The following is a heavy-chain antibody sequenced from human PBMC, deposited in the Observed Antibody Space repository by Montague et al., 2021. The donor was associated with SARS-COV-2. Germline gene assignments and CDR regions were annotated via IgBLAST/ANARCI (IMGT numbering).Heavy chain of an antibody. D-gene: IGHD3-10*01. V-gene: IGHV4-4*07. J-gene: IGHJ6*02. CDR2: IYTSGTT. CDR1: GGSISSYY. Sequence: SETLSLTCSVSGGSISSYYWSWIRQPAGKGLEWIGRIYTSGTTNYNPSLKSRVTMSVDTSKNQFSLKLSSVTAADTAVYYCAGGPGIITSYTSGMDVWGQGTTVTVSS. CDR3: AGGPGIITSYTSGMDV.